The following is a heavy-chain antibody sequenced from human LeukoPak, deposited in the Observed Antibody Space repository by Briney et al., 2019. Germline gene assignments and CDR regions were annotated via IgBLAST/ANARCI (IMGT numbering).Heavy chain of an antibody. Sequence: SETLSLTCTVSGYSINNGYYWGWFRQPPGKGLEWIGSIYHVGATSYNPSLKSRVTISVGTSKNHFSLKLNSVTAADTAVYYCARDARGGNSYYFDYWGQGTLVTVSS. CDR1: GYSINNGYY. V-gene: IGHV4-38-2*02. CDR3: ARDARGGNSYYFDY. CDR2: IYHVGAT. J-gene: IGHJ4*02. D-gene: IGHD4-23*01.